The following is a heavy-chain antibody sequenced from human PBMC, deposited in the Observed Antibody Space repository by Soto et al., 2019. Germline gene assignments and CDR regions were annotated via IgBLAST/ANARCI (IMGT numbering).Heavy chain of an antibody. D-gene: IGHD3-22*01. J-gene: IGHJ5*02. CDR3: ARDRGPSSGYYPYWFDP. Sequence: QVQLVQSGAEVKKPGSSVKVSCKASGGTFSSYAITWVRQAPGQGLEWMGGIIPIFGTANYAQKFQGRVTITAYESTSTAYMELISLRSVDTAVYYCARDRGPSSGYYPYWFDPWGQGPLVTVSS. CDR1: GGTFSSYA. V-gene: IGHV1-69*12. CDR2: IIPIFGTA.